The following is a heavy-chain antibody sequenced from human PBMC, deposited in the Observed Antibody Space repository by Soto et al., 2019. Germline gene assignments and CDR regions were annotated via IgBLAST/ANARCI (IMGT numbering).Heavy chain of an antibody. CDR3: AREWQQLTD. CDR2: ISASGGRT. D-gene: IGHD6-13*01. V-gene: IGHV3-23*01. J-gene: IGHJ4*02. Sequence: GGSLRLSCAASGFTFGTYAMTWVRQVPGKGLEWVSSISASGGRTYYADSVKGRFTISRDNSKNTLYLQMSSLRAEDTAKYYCAREWQQLTDWGQGALVTVSS. CDR1: GFTFGTYA.